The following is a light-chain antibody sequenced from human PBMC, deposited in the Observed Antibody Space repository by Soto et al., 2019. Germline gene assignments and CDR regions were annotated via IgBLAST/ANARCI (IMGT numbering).Light chain of an antibody. J-gene: IGLJ1*01. CDR3: SSYTSSCVYV. V-gene: IGLV2-14*01. Sequence: QSALTQPASVSGCPGQSISISCTGTSSDFGGYNYVSWYQKQSGKATKLMIHEVSNRPSGVSNRFSGSKSGNTASLTLSGRQAEDEADYYCSSYTSSCVYVFGIGNKVTVL. CDR1: SSDFGGYNY. CDR2: EVS.